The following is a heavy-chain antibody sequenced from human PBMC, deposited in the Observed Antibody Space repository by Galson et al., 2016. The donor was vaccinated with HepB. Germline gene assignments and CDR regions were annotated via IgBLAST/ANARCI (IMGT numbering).Heavy chain of an antibody. Sequence: SLRLSCAASGFTFSSYAMSWVRQAPGKGLEWVSGISGSGDSTYYADSVKGRFTISRDNSKNTLYLQMNSLRAKDTAVYYCAKAPRRTTVTTFAGFEPWGQGTLVTVSS. J-gene: IGHJ5*02. V-gene: IGHV3-23*01. CDR1: GFTFSSYA. CDR3: AKAPRRTTVTTFAGFEP. D-gene: IGHD4-17*01. CDR2: ISGSGDST.